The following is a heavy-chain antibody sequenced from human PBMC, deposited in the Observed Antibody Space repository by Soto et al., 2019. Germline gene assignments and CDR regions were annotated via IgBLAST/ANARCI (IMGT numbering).Heavy chain of an antibody. D-gene: IGHD2-21*02. CDR1: GDSIRSRSYY. CDR2: IYYSGCT. V-gene: IGHV4-39*01. J-gene: IGHJ4*02. Sequence: SETLSLTCTVTGDSIRSRSYYWGWIRQPPGKGLEWIGSIYYSGCTYNNPSLRSRVSMSIDTSKDQFSLKLKTVTAADTALYFCARQRTSVVTQAYFDVWGPVSLVIVSS. CDR3: ARQRTSVVTQAYFDV.